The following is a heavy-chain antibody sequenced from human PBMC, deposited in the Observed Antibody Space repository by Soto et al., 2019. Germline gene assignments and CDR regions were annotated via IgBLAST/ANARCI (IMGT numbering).Heavy chain of an antibody. J-gene: IGHJ6*02. V-gene: IGHV3-7*03. CDR1: GFAFSSYC. Sequence: VSLILSCAASGFAFSSYCMSWVRQAAGKGLEWVANIKQDGSEKYYVDSVKGRFTISRDNAKNSLYLQMNSLRAEDTAVYYCARDRYCTNGVCYYYYGMDVWGQGTTVTVSS. D-gene: IGHD2-8*01. CDR3: ARDRYCTNGVCYYYYGMDV. CDR2: IKQDGSEK.